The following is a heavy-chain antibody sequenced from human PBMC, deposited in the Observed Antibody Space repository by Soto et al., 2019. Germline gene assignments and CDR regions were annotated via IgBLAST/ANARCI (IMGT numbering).Heavy chain of an antibody. D-gene: IGHD3-3*01. CDR3: ATSYDSGFDP. Sequence: ASVKVSCKASGYSFSTYDISWLRQAPGQGPEXXGXXSXXXXXTXXAQNFQDRVTMTADTSSSTAYMELRGLRSDDTAKYYWATSYDSGFDPWGQGTLVTVSS. CDR1: GYSFSTYD. V-gene: IGHV1-18*04. CDR2: XSXXXXXT. J-gene: IGHJ5*02.